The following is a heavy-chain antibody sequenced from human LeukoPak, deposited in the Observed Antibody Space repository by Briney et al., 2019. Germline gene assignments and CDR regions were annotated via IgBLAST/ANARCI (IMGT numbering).Heavy chain of an antibody. J-gene: IGHJ3*02. CDR1: GGSISSYY. D-gene: IGHD6-19*01. CDR3: ASHSSGWSHDAFDI. Sequence: SETLSLTCTVSGGSISSYYWSWIRQPPGKGLEWVGYIYYSGSTNYNPSLKSRVTISVDTSKNQFSLKLSSVTAADTAVYYCASHSSGWSHDAFDIWGQGTMVTVSS. CDR2: IYYSGST. V-gene: IGHV4-59*08.